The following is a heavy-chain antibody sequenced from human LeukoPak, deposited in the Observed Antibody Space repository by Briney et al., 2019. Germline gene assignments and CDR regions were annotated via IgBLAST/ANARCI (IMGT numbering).Heavy chain of an antibody. CDR2: ISWNSGSI. CDR1: GFTFDDYA. D-gene: IGHD6-19*01. Sequence: PGRSLRLSCAASGFTFDDYAMHWVRQAPGKGLEWVSGISWNSGSIGYADSVKGRFTISRANAKNSLYLQMNSLRAEDTALYSCAKDMAVAGNYYYYGMDVWGQGTTVTVSS. V-gene: IGHV3-9*01. CDR3: AKDMAVAGNYYYYGMDV. J-gene: IGHJ6*02.